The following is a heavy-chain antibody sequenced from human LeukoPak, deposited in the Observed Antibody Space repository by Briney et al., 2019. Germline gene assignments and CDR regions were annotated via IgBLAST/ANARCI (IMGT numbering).Heavy chain of an antibody. V-gene: IGHV4-39*01. J-gene: IGHJ5*02. Sequence: SETLSLTCTVSGRSISSSSYYWGWIRQPPGKGLEWIGSIYYSGSTYYNPSLKSRVTISVDTSKNQFSLKLSSVTAADTAVYYCASQNYDILTGYYIGGNWFDPWGQGTLVTVSS. CDR1: GRSISSSSYY. D-gene: IGHD3-9*01. CDR3: ASQNYDILTGYYIGGNWFDP. CDR2: IYYSGST.